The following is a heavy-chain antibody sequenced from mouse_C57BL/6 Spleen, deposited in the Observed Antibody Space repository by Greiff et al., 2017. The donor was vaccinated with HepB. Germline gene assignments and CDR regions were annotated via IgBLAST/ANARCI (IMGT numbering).Heavy chain of an antibody. CDR3: ARNEDSNYVGLAY. J-gene: IGHJ3*01. CDR1: GFSLTSYG. V-gene: IGHV2-2*01. D-gene: IGHD2-5*01. Sequence: QVQLQQSGPGLVQPSQSLSITCTVSGFSLTSYGVHWVRQSPGKGLEWLGVIWSGGSTDYNAAFISRLSISKDNSKSQVFFKMNSLQADDTAIYYCARNEDSNYVGLAYWGQGTLVTVSA. CDR2: IWSGGST.